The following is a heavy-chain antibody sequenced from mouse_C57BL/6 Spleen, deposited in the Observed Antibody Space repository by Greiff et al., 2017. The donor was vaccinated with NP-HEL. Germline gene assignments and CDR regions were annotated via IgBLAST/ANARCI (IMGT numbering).Heavy chain of an antibody. CDR3: VKFSYYYAMDY. V-gene: IGHV10-1*01. CDR2: IRSKSNNYAT. J-gene: IGHJ4*01. CDR1: GFSFNTYA. Sequence: EVHLVESGGGLVQPKGSLQLSCAASGFSFNTYAMNWVRQAPGKGLEWVARIRSKSNNYATYYADSVKDRFTISRDDSESMLYLQMNNLKTEDTAMYYCVKFSYYYAMDYWGQGTSVPVSS.